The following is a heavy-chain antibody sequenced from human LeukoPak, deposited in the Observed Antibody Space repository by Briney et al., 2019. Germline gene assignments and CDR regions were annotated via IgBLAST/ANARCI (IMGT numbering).Heavy chain of an antibody. J-gene: IGHJ3*02. V-gene: IGHV3-30*03. CDR3: ARDFLYSGSRAFDI. CDR2: ISYDGSNK. D-gene: IGHD1-26*01. Sequence: GGSLRLSCAASGFTFSSYSMNWVRQAPGKGLEWVAVISYDGSNKYYADSVKGRFTISRDNSKNTLYLQMNSLRAEDTAVYYCARDFLYSGSRAFDIWGQGTMVTVSS. CDR1: GFTFSSYS.